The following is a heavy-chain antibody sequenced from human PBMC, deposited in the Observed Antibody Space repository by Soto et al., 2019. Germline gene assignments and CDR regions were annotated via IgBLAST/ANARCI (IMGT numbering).Heavy chain of an antibody. D-gene: IGHD6-13*01. V-gene: IGHV4-34*01. CDR2: INHSGST. J-gene: IGHJ6*02. CDR1: GGSFSGYY. CDR3: AREKPTSIAAAGFYGMDV. Sequence: SETLSLTCAVYGGSFSGYYWSWIRQPPGKGLEWIGEINHSGSTNYNPSLKSRVTISVDTSKNQFSLKLSSVTAADTAVYYCAREKPTSIAAAGFYGMDVWGQGTTVTVSS.